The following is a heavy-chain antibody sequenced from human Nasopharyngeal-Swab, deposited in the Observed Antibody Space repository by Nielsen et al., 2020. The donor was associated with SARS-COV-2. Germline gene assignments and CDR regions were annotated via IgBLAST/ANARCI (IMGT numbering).Heavy chain of an antibody. J-gene: IGHJ4*02. CDR1: GFTFSSYG. CDR3: ARYCSGGSCYSGGFDY. Sequence: GGSLRLSCAASGFTFSSYGMHWVRQAPGKGLEWVAVIWYDGSNKYYADSVKGRFTISRDNSKNTLYLQMNSLRAEDTAVYYCARYCSGGSCYSGGFDYWGQGTLVTVSS. CDR2: IWYDGSNK. V-gene: IGHV3-33*01. D-gene: IGHD2-15*01.